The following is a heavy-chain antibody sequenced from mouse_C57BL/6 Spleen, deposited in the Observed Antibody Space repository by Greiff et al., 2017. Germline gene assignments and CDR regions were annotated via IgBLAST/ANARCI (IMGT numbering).Heavy chain of an antibody. J-gene: IGHJ4*01. CDR2: ISSGGSYT. D-gene: IGHD1-1*01. CDR3: ARQPTYYGSEGYAMDY. V-gene: IGHV5-6*01. CDR1: GFTFSSYG. Sequence: EVKLVESGGDLVKPGGSLKLSCAASGFTFSSYGMSWVRQTPDKRLEWVATISSGGSYTYYPDSMKGRFTISRDNAKNTLYLQMSSLKSEDTAMYYCARQPTYYGSEGYAMDYWGQGTSVTVSS.